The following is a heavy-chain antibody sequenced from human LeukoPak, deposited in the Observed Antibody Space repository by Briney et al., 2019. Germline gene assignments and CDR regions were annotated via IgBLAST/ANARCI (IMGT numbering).Heavy chain of an antibody. D-gene: IGHD1-26*01. Sequence: SETLSLTCTVSGYSISSGYYWSWIRQPAGKGLEWIGRIYTSGSTNYNPSLKSRVTMSVDTSKNQFPLKLSSVTAADTAVYYCARGLELLDYWGQGTLVTVSS. CDR1: GYSISSGYY. CDR3: ARGLELLDY. CDR2: IYTSGST. V-gene: IGHV4-4*07. J-gene: IGHJ4*02.